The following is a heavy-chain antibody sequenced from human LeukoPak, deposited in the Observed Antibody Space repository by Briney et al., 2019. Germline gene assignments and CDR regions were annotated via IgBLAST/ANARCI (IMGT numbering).Heavy chain of an antibody. CDR3: ARVAHFDRGMDV. CDR1: GFTFSSYS. Sequence: GGSLRLSCAASGFTFSSYSMKWVRQAPGKGLDWLSYISSGSSTIYYADSVKGRFTISRDNTKKTLYLEMNSLRAEDTAVYFCARVAHFDRGMDVWGQGTTVTVSS. V-gene: IGHV3-48*04. J-gene: IGHJ6*02. D-gene: IGHD3-9*01. CDR2: ISSGSSTI.